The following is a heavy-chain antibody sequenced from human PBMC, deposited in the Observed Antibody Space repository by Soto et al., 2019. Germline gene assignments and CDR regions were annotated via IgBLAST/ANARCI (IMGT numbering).Heavy chain of an antibody. J-gene: IGHJ6*02. V-gene: IGHV4-59*08. CDR2: IFYTGST. CDR3: AKGRSYYYYYGVDV. CDR1: GGSINSYY. Sequence: SETLSLTCSVSGGSINSYYWAWIRQSPGKGLEWIGYIFYTGSTNYNPSLESRVTISVDTSKKYFSLILRSVTAADTAVYYCAKGRSYYYYYGVDVWGQGTTVTVS.